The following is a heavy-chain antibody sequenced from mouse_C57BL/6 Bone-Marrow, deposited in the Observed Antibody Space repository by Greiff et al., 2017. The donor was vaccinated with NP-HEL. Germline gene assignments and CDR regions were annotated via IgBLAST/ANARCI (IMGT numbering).Heavy chain of an antibody. Sequence: QVQLQQSGAELVRPGASVTLSCKASGYTFTDYEMHWVKQTPVHGLEWIGAIDPETGGTAYNQKFKGKAILTADKSSSTAYMELRSLTSEDSAVYYCTTYSSNYLYSFDYWGQGTTLTVSS. V-gene: IGHV1-15*01. D-gene: IGHD2-5*01. J-gene: IGHJ2*01. CDR1: GYTFTDYE. CDR2: IDPETGGT. CDR3: TTYSSNYLYSFDY.